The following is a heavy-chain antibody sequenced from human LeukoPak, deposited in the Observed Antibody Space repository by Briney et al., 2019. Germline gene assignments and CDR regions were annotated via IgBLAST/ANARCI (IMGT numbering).Heavy chain of an antibody. J-gene: IGHJ1*01. V-gene: IGHV1-69*06. CDR2: IIPIFGTA. Sequence: SVKVSCKASGGTFSSYAISWVRQAPGQGLEWMGGIIPIFGTANYAQKFQGRVTITADKSTSTAYMELSSLRSEDTAVYYCAKDGRDGYNWFGAYFQHWGQGTLVTVSS. CDR3: AKDGRDGYNWFGAYFQH. CDR1: GGTFSSYA. D-gene: IGHD5-24*01.